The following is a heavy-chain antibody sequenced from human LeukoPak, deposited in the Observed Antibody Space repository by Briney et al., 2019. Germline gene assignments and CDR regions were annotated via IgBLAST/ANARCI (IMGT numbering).Heavy chain of an antibody. D-gene: IGHD3-10*01. V-gene: IGHV3-23*01. J-gene: IGHJ1*01. Sequence: GGSLRLSCAASGFTFSSYAMSWVRQAPGKGLEWVSAISGSGGSTYYADSVKGRFTISRDNSKNTLYLQMNSLRAEDTAVYYCAKDQLASGSGSYSIPEYFQHWGQGTLVTVSS. CDR3: AKDQLASGSGSYSIPEYFQH. CDR1: GFTFSSYA. CDR2: ISGSGGST.